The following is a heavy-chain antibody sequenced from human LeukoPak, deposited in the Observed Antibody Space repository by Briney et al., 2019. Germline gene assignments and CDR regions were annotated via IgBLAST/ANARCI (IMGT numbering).Heavy chain of an antibody. D-gene: IGHD2-2*01. CDR1: GGSISSGGYY. CDR2: IYHSGST. V-gene: IGHV4-30-2*01. Sequence: SETLSLTCTVSGGSISSGGYYWSWIRQPPGKGLEWIGYIYHSGSTYYNPSLKSRVTISVDRSKNQFSLKLSSVTAADTAVYYCASPCKTSCYAFDIWGQGTMVTVSS. CDR3: ASPCKTSCYAFDI. J-gene: IGHJ3*02.